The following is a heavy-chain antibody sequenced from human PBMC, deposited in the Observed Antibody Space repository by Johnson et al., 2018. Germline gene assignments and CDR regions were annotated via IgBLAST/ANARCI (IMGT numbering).Heavy chain of an antibody. CDR2: INHSGST. D-gene: IGHD3-22*01. CDR1: GGSFSGYY. Sequence: QVQLQQWGAGLLKPSETLSLTCAVYGGSFSGYYWSWIRQPPGKGLEWIGEINHSGSTNYNPYRKSRVTISVDTSKNQFSLKLSSVTAADTAVYYCAGDPRIITMIVVWGQGTMVTVSS. CDR3: AGDPRIITMIVV. J-gene: IGHJ3*01. V-gene: IGHV4-34*01.